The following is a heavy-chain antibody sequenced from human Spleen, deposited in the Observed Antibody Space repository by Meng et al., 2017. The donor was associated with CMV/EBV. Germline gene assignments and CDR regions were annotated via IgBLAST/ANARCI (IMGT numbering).Heavy chain of an antibody. CDR1: GGSISSTIFY. J-gene: IGHJ6*02. CDR3: ARDRSSSWPNYYYGMDV. D-gene: IGHD6-13*01. V-gene: IGHV4-39*07. Sequence: GSLRLSCSVSGGSISSTIFYWGWIRQPPGKGLEWIGSVRYSGSTYYNPSLKSRVTMSLDTSKNQFSLKVSSVTAADTAVYYCARDRSSSWPNYYYGMDVWGQGTTVTVSS. CDR2: VRYSGST.